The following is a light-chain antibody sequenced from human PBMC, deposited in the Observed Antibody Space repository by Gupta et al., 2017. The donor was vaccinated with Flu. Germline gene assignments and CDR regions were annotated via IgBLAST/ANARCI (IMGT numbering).Light chain of an antibody. J-gene: IGKJ1*01. CDR3: RQCLQTPRT. CDR1: QSRLHSNGYNY. V-gene: IGKV2-28*01. Sequence: DIVMTQSPLSLPVTPGEPASISCRSSQSRLHSNGYNYLDWYLQKPGQSPQLLIYLGSNRASGVPDRFSGSGSGTDFTLKISRVEAEDVGVYYCRQCLQTPRTFGQGTKVEI. CDR2: LGS.